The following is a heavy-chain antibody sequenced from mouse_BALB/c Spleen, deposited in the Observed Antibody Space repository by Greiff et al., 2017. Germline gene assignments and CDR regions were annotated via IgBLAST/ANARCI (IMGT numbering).Heavy chain of an antibody. CDR3: ASRSTMIYWYFDV. CDR1: GFTFSSYA. Sequence: EVQLVESGGGLVKPGGSLKLSCAASGFTFSSYAMSWVRQTPEKRLEWVASISSGGSTYYPDSVKGRFTISRDNARNILYLQMSSLRSEDTAMYYCASRSTMIYWYFDVWGAGTTVTVSS. D-gene: IGHD2-4*01. V-gene: IGHV5-6-5*01. CDR2: ISSGGST. J-gene: IGHJ1*01.